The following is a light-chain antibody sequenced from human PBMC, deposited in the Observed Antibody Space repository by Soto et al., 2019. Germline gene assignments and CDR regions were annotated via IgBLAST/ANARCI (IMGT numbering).Light chain of an antibody. Sequence: QSALNQPSSRSGSPGQSITISCTGNSSDVGGYIYVSWYQHHPGKAPKLMIYDVSNRPSGVSNRFSGSKSGNTASLIISGLQAEDEADYYCSSYTSSSTLSTYVFGTGTKVTV. CDR3: SSYTSSSTLSTYV. V-gene: IGLV2-14*03. CDR2: DVS. CDR1: SSDVGGYIY. J-gene: IGLJ1*01.